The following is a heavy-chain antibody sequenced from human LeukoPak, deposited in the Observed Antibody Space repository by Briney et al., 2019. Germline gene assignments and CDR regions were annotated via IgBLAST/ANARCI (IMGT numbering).Heavy chain of an antibody. D-gene: IGHD1-26*01. V-gene: IGHV3-30*04. CDR2: ISYDGSHK. Sequence: GGSLRLSCAASGFTFSSYAIHGVRQAPGKGLEWVAIISYDGSHKYYVDSVIGRFTISRDNSKNTLYLQMNSLRAADTAVYYCARTSGSYPINDVDYWGQGTLVTVSS. CDR1: GFTFSSYA. J-gene: IGHJ4*02. CDR3: ARTSGSYPINDVDY.